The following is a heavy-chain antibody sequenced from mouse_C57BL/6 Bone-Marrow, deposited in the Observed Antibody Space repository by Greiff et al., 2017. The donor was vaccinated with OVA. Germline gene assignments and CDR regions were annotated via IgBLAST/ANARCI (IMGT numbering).Heavy chain of an antibody. CDR3: ASIYYDYDWFAY. CDR1: GFTFSSYG. V-gene: IGHV5-6*01. CDR2: ISSGGSYT. Sequence: EVMLVESGGDLVKPGGSLKLSCAASGFTFSSYGMSWVRQTPDKRLEWVATISSGGSYTYYPDSVKGRFTISRDNAKNTLYLQMSSLKSEDTAMYYCASIYYDYDWFAYWGQGTLVTVSA. D-gene: IGHD2-4*01. J-gene: IGHJ3*01.